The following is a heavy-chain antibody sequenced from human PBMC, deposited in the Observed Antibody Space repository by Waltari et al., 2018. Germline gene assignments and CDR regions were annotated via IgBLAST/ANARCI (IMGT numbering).Heavy chain of an antibody. D-gene: IGHD2-2*02. Sequence: QVNLVESGGGVVQPGGSLRLPCATSGFPFSNFGMHWVRQAPGKGLEWVALIWFDGSDKFYAESVRGRFTISRDNSARTLYLDMDSLRLDDTAMYYCAKDAFGNTYLDFWGQGTLVTVSS. CDR3: AKDAFGNTYLDF. V-gene: IGHV3-30*02. CDR2: IWFDGSDK. J-gene: IGHJ4*02. CDR1: GFPFSNFG.